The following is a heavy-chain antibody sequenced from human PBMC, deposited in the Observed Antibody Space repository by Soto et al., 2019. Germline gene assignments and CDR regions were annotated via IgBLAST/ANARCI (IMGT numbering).Heavy chain of an antibody. CDR3: ARDVVAEIDY. CDR2: ISSSSSTI. D-gene: IGHD2-21*01. Sequence: EVQLVESGGGLVQPGGSLRLSCAASGFTFSGYNMNWVRQAQGKGLEWVSYISSSSSTIYYADSVKGRFTISRDNAKNSLYLRMNSLRDEDTAVYYCARDVVAEIDYWGQGTLVTVSS. CDR1: GFTFSGYN. J-gene: IGHJ4*02. V-gene: IGHV3-48*02.